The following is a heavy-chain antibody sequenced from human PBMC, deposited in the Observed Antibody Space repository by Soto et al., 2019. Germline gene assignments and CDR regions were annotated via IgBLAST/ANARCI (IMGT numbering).Heavy chain of an antibody. Sequence: GGSLRRSWSASGFTFSSYSMHWVRQAPGKGLGWVAVISYDGHDENYVDSVKGRFIISRDNSKNTVSLEMNSLRAEDTAIYFCAKDRTGIAARRRSYQYYGMDVWGQGTTVTVSS. CDR1: GFTFSSYS. CDR2: ISYDGHDE. J-gene: IGHJ6*02. CDR3: AKDRTGIAARRRSYQYYGMDV. V-gene: IGHV3-30*04. D-gene: IGHD6-6*01.